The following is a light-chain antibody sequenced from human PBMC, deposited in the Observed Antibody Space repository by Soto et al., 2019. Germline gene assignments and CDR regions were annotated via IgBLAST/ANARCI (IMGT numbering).Light chain of an antibody. V-gene: IGKV3-20*01. CDR2: GAS. CDR3: HHYGSSPPYT. CDR1: QSVDNTY. J-gene: IGKJ2*01. Sequence: EIVLTQSPGTLSLSPGERATLSCRASQSVDNTYLAWYQQKPGQAPRLLIYGASSRPTGIPDRFSGSGSGTDFTLTISRLEPEVFAVYYCHHYGSSPPYTFGEGTKLDFK.